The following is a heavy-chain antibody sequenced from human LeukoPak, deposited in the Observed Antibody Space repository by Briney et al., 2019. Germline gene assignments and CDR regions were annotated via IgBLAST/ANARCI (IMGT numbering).Heavy chain of an antibody. CDR1: GGSISSYY. CDR3: ARVLVTMVRGVGAWFDP. CDR2: IYYSGST. Sequence: SETLSLTCTVSGGSISSYYCSWIRQPPGKGLEWIGYIYYSGSTTYNPSLKSRVTISVDTSKNQFSLKLSSVTAADTAVYYCARVLVTMVRGVGAWFDPWGQGTLVTVSS. D-gene: IGHD3-10*01. J-gene: IGHJ5*02. V-gene: IGHV4-59*01.